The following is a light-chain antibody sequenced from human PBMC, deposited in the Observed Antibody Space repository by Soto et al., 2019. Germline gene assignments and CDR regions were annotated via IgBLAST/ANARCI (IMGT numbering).Light chain of an antibody. J-gene: IGKJ2*01. V-gene: IGKV3-15*01. Sequence: EMVMTQPPVTLSLSPGERATLSCRASQSVSSNLAWYQQKPGQAPRLLIYGASTRATGIPARFGGSGSGTEFTLTISSVQSEDFAVYYCQHYHTWPYTFGQGTKLEIK. CDR3: QHYHTWPYT. CDR2: GAS. CDR1: QSVSSN.